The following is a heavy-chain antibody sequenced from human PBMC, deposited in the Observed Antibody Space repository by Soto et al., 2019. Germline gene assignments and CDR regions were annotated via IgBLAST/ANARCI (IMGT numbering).Heavy chain of an antibody. Sequence: LAETLSLTCTVSGGSISSYYWSWIRQPAGKGLEWIGRIYTSGSTNYNPALKSRVTMSVDTAKNQFSLKLSSVTAADTAVYYRARDRKDGMDVWGQWTTVTVSS. CDR3: ARDRKDGMDV. CDR2: IYTSGST. CDR1: GGSISSYY. J-gene: IGHJ6*02. V-gene: IGHV4-4*07.